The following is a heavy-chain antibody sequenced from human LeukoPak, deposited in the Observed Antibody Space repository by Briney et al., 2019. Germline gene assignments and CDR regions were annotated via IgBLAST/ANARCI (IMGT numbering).Heavy chain of an antibody. J-gene: IGHJ4*02. Sequence: SETLSLTCAVYGGSFSGYYWSWIRQPPGKGLEWIGEINHSGSTNYNPSLKSRVTISVDTSKNQFSLKLSSVTTADTAVYYCARVWLAFDYWGQGTLVTVSS. CDR2: INHSGST. CDR1: GGSFSGYY. V-gene: IGHV4-34*01. D-gene: IGHD5-18*01. CDR3: ARVWLAFDY.